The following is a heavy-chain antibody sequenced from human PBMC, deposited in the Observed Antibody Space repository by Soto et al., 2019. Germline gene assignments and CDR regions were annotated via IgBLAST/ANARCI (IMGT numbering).Heavy chain of an antibody. CDR1: GGSISSYY. J-gene: IGHJ4*02. V-gene: IGHV4-59*08. CDR3: ARRRYSSSWYLDY. Sequence: PSETLSLTCTVSGGSISSYYCSCIRQPPGKGLEWIGYIYYSGSTNYNPSLKSRVTISVDTSKNQFSLKLSSVTAADTAVYYCARRRYSSSWYLDYWGQGTLVTVSS. D-gene: IGHD6-13*01. CDR2: IYYSGST.